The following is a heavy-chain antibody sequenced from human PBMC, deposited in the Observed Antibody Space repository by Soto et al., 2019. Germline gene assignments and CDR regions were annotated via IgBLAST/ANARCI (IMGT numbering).Heavy chain of an antibody. D-gene: IGHD1-26*01. V-gene: IGHV3-30*13. CDR3: ARDDEHGSNCELAS. Sequence: QVQLVQSGGGVVQPGRSLRLSCAASGFNFNTYFMHWVRQAPGKGLEWVARIFPNGRDKEYADSVKGRLTISRDNSNNRMYLQVDSLIPEDTAEDYCARDDEHGSNCELASWGQGALVTVSS. CDR1: GFNFNTYF. CDR2: IFPNGRDK. J-gene: IGHJ4*02.